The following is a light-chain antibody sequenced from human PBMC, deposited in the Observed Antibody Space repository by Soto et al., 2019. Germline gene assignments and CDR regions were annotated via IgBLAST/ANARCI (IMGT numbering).Light chain of an antibody. CDR2: DVS. J-gene: IGLJ1*01. V-gene: IGLV2-14*03. Sequence: QSALTQPASVSGSPGQSITISCTGTSSDIGGYNYVSWYQQLPGKVPKLIIYDVSNRPSGVSDRFSGSKSVNAASLTISGLQAEDEADYYGSSYTSTSTLYVFGTGTKLTVL. CDR1: SSDIGGYNY. CDR3: SSYTSTSTLYV.